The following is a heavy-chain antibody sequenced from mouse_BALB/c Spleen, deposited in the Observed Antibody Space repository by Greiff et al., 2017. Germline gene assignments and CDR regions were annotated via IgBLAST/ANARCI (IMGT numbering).Heavy chain of an antibody. V-gene: IGHV5-9-3*01. J-gene: IGHJ2*01. CDR2: ISSSGGYT. CDR1: GFTFSFYA. D-gene: IGHD2-4*01. Sequence: EVQGLESGGGLVKPGGSLKLSCTASGFTFSFYAMSWVRQTPEKRLEWVATISSSGGYTHYPDSVKGRFTLSRDNAKNTLFLQMSSLRSEDTAIYYCARRDYYDYDEDYWFDYGGQGTTLTVSA. CDR3: ARRDYYDYDEDYWFDY.